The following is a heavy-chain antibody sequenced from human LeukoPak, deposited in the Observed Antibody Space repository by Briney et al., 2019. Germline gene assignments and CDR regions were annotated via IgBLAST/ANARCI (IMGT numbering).Heavy chain of an antibody. CDR1: GGTFSSYA. D-gene: IGHD4-23*01. J-gene: IGHJ3*02. Sequence: ASVKVSCKASGGTFSSYAISWERQAPGQGLEWMGGIIPIFGTANYAQKFQGRVTITADESTSTAYMELSSLRSEDTAVYYCARARDRWSRYAFDIWGQGTMVTVSS. CDR3: ARARDRWSRYAFDI. CDR2: IIPIFGTA. V-gene: IGHV1-69*01.